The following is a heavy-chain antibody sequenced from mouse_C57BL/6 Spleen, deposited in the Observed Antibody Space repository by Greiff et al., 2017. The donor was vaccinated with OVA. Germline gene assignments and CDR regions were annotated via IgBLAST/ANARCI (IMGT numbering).Heavy chain of an antibody. D-gene: IGHD1-1*01. CDR3: ARFTTVVALDY. V-gene: IGHV1-52*01. Sequence: VQLQQPGAELVRPGSSVKLSCKASGYTFTSYWMHWVKQRPIQGLEWIGNIDPSDSDTHYNQKFKDKATLTVDKSSSTAYMQLSSLTSEDSAVYYCARFTTVVALDYWGQGTTLTVSS. J-gene: IGHJ2*01. CDR2: IDPSDSDT. CDR1: GYTFTSYW.